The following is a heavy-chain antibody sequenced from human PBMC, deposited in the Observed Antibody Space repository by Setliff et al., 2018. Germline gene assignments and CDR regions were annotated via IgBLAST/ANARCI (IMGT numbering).Heavy chain of an antibody. D-gene: IGHD5-12*01. CDR1: GGTFNNYL. CDR3: ARQPMDTIMVTFDY. Sequence: SVKVSCKASGGTFNNYLISWVRQAPGQGLEWMGGIIPIFGTTRYTQKFQGRLTMTRDTSISTAYMELSSLRSDDTAVYYCARQPMDTIMVTFDYRGQGILVTVSS. CDR2: IIPIFGTT. J-gene: IGHJ4*02. V-gene: IGHV1-69*05.